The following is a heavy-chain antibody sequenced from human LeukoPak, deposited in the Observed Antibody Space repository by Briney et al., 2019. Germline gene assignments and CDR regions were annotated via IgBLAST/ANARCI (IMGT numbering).Heavy chain of an antibody. Sequence: SETLSLTCTVSGGSIGTTNYYWCWLRQRPGKGLEWIGSIYYSETTYDNPSLESRVTIYIETSKNQFSLSLSSVTAADTAVYYCARQRADYFYYYVDVWGKGTTVTVS. J-gene: IGHJ6*03. CDR3: ARQRADYFYYYVDV. CDR1: GGSIGTTNYY. CDR2: IYYSETT. V-gene: IGHV4-39*01. D-gene: IGHD3-9*01.